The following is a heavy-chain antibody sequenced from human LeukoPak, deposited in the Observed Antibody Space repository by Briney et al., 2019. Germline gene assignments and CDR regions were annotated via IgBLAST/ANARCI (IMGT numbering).Heavy chain of an antibody. J-gene: IGHJ4*02. V-gene: IGHV2-5*01. CDR3: AHRHQYSSGWPNFDY. Sequence: ESGPTLVKPTQTLTLTCTFSGFSLSTSGVGVGWIRQPPGKALEWLALIYWNDDKRYSPSLKSRLTITKDTSKNQVVLTMTNMDPVDTATHYCAHRHQYSSGWPNFDYWGQGTLVTVSS. CDR1: GFSLSTSGVG. D-gene: IGHD6-19*01. CDR2: IYWNDDK.